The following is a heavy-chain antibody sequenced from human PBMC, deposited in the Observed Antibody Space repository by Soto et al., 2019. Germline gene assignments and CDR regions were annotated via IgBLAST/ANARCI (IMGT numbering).Heavy chain of an antibody. J-gene: IGHJ5*02. V-gene: IGHV3-73*02. CDR1: GFTFSGSA. CDR3: TRAMVVVPAASNNWLDP. Sequence: EVQLVESGGGLVQPGGSLKLSCAASGFTFSGSAMHWVRQASGKGLEWVGRIRSKANSYATAYAASVKGRFTNSGDDSKNTAYLQMNSLKTEDTAVYYCTRAMVVVPAASNNWLDPWGEGTLVTVSS. CDR2: IRSKANSYAT. D-gene: IGHD2-2*01.